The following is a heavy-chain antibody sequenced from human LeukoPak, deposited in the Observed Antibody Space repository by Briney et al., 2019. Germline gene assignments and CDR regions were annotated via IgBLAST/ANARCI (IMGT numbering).Heavy chain of an antibody. J-gene: IGHJ5*02. V-gene: IGHV1-69*04. CDR2: IIPILGIA. Sequence: SVKVSCKASGGTFSSYAISWVRQAPGQGLEWMGRIIPILGIANYAQKFQGRVTMTRNTSISTAYMELSSLRSEDTAVYYCARDYCSSTSCFGWFDPWGQGTLVTVSS. CDR3: ARDYCSSTSCFGWFDP. D-gene: IGHD2-2*01. CDR1: GGTFSSYA.